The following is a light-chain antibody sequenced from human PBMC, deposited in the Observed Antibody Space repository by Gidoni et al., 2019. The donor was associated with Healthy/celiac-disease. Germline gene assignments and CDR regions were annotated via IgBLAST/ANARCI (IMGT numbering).Light chain of an antibody. CDR2: WAS. Sequence: DIVMNQSPDSLAVSLGERATINCKSSQSVLYSSNNKNYLAWYQQKPGQPPKLLIYWASTRESGVPDRFSGCGSGTDFTLTISSLQAEDVAVYYCQQYYSTPHTFGGGTKVEIK. J-gene: IGKJ4*01. CDR1: QSVLYSSNNKNY. V-gene: IGKV4-1*01. CDR3: QQYYSTPHT.